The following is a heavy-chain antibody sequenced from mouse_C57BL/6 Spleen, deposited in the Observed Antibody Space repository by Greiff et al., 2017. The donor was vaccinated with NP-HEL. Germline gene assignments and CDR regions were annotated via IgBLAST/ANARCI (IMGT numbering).Heavy chain of an antibody. Sequence: VQLQESGAELVRPGASVKLSCKASGYTFTDYYINWVKQRPGQGLEWIARIYPGSGNTYYNEKFKGKATLTAEKSSSTAYMQLSSLTSEDSAVYFCARFDYDDGYAMDYWGQGTSVTVSS. CDR1: GYTFTDYY. CDR3: ARFDYDDGYAMDY. V-gene: IGHV1-76*01. CDR2: IYPGSGNT. D-gene: IGHD2-4*01. J-gene: IGHJ4*01.